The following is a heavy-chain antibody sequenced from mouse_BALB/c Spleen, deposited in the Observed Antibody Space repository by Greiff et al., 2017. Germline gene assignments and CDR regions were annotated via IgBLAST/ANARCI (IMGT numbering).Heavy chain of an antibody. V-gene: IGHV1S81*02. D-gene: IGHD2-1*01. Sequence: QVHLKQLGAEWVKLGASVKLSCKAPGSTFTSYWLHWVKQSPGQGFEWIGEINPSNGRTNYNEKFKSKATLTVDKSSSTAYMQLSSLTSENSAVYYCERYGKAYWGQGTLVTVSA. CDR3: ERYGKAY. CDR2: INPSNGRT. J-gene: IGHJ3*01. CDR1: GSTFTSYW.